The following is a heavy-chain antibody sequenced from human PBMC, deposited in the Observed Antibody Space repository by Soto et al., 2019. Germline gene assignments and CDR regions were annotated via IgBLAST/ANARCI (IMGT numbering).Heavy chain of an antibody. V-gene: IGHV3-33*01. D-gene: IGHD2-15*01. Sequence: QVQLVESGGGVVQPGRSLRLSCAASGFTFSSYGMHLVRQAPGKGLEWVAVIWYDGSNKYYADSVKGRFTISRDNSKNTLYLQMNSLRAEDTAVYYCARDGAAASYGMDVWGQGTTVTVSS. CDR3: ARDGAAASYGMDV. CDR1: GFTFSSYG. J-gene: IGHJ6*02. CDR2: IWYDGSNK.